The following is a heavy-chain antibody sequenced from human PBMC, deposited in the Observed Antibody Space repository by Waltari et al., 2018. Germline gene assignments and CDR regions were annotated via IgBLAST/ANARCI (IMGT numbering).Heavy chain of an antibody. CDR1: GFTFSSYA. CDR2: ISGSGGST. D-gene: IGHD4-4*01. V-gene: IGHV3-23*01. J-gene: IGHJ4*02. Sequence: EVQLLESGGGLVQPGGSLRLSCAASGFTFSSYAMSWVRQAPGKGLEWVSAISGSGGSTYYADSVKGRFTISRANSKNTLYLQMNSLRAEDTAVYYCAKDGGGATETDYWGQGTLVTVSS. CDR3: AKDGGGATETDY.